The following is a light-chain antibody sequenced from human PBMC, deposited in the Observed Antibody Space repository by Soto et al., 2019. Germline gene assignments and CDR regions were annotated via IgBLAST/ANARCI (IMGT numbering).Light chain of an antibody. V-gene: IGKV3-20*01. CDR1: QTVSNTF. CDR3: QQYGTLPPT. CDR2: GAS. Sequence: EIVLTQSPGTLSLSPGERATLSCRASQTVSNTFLAWYQQKSGQAPKFLIYGASNRATGIPDRFSASGSGTDFTLTINRLEPEDFAVYYCQQYGTLPPTFGGGTKVDI. J-gene: IGKJ4*01.